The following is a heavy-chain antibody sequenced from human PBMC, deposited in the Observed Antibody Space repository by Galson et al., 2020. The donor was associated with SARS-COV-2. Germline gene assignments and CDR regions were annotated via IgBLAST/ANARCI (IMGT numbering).Heavy chain of an antibody. D-gene: IGHD1-1*01. Sequence: GESLKISCAASGFTFSSYSMNWVRQAPGKGLEWVSSISSSSSYIYYADSVKGRFTISRDNAKNSLYLQMNSLRAEDTAVYYCARDHNWNDRIFDYWGQGTLVTVSS. J-gene: IGHJ4*02. CDR2: ISSSSSYI. CDR1: GFTFSSYS. V-gene: IGHV3-21*01. CDR3: ARDHNWNDRIFDY.